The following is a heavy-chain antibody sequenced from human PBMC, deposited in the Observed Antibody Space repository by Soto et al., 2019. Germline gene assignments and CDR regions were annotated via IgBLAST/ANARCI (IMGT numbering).Heavy chain of an antibody. CDR2: ISWNSGSI. V-gene: IGHV3-9*01. CDR3: AKDALEFLEWSHFDY. CDR1: GFTFDDYA. J-gene: IGHJ4*02. D-gene: IGHD3-3*02. Sequence: PGGSLRLSCAASGFTFDDYAMHWVRQAPGKGLEWVSGISWNSGSIGYADSVKGRFTISRDNAKNSLYLQMNSLRAEDTALYYCAKDALEFLEWSHFDYWGQGTLVTVSS.